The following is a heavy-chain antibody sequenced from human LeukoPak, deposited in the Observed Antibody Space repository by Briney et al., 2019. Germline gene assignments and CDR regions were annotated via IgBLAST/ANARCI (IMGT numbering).Heavy chain of an antibody. CDR1: GYTFINYG. V-gene: IGHV1-18*01. D-gene: IGHD6-13*01. CDR3: ARDGFSSSWPYYFDF. CDR2: ISSYNGNT. J-gene: IGHJ4*02. Sequence: ASVKVSCKASGYTFINYGITWVRQAPGQGLEWMGWISSYNGNTNYAQKFQGRVTMTTDTSTSTAYMESKSLRSDDTAVYHCARDGFSSSWPYYFDFWGQGSLVTVSS.